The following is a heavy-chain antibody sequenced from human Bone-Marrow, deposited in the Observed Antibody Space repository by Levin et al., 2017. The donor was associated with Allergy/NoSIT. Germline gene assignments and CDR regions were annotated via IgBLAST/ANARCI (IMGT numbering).Heavy chain of an antibody. CDR3: AKSRSTSSYGGIDY. D-gene: IGHD2-2*01. Sequence: AGGSLRLSCAASGFTFSSYAMSWVRQAPGKGLEWVSVISGSGDSTYYADSVKGRFTISRDSSNNTLYLQMNSLRADDTAVYYCAKSRSTSSYGGIDYWGQGTLVTVSS. J-gene: IGHJ4*02. CDR1: GFTFSSYA. CDR2: ISGSGDST. V-gene: IGHV3-23*01.